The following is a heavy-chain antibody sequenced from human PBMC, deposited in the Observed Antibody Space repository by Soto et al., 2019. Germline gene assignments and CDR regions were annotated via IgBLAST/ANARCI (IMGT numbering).Heavy chain of an antibody. Sequence: EVQLVESGGGLVQPGGSLRLSCAASGFSFSNYWMHWVRQAPGKGLVWVSRIKTDGSIINYADSVKGRFTVSRDNAENTLYLQMNCLRAEDTAVYYCARVGQGAWYFDLWGRGTLVTVSS. V-gene: IGHV3-74*01. CDR3: ARVGQGAWYFDL. CDR2: IKTDGSII. D-gene: IGHD1-26*01. J-gene: IGHJ2*01. CDR1: GFSFSNYW.